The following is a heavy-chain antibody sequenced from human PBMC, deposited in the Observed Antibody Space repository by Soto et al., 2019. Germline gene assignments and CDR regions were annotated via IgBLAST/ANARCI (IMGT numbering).Heavy chain of an antibody. J-gene: IGHJ6*03. CDR3: ARALYYDFWSGYYTANYYYYYMDV. CDR2: IYYSGST. CDR1: GGSISSSSYY. V-gene: IGHV4-39*01. Sequence: SETLSLTCTVSGGSISSSSYYWGWIRQPPGKGLEWIGSIYYSGSTYYNPSLKSRVTISVDTSKNQFSLKLSSVTAADTAVYYCARALYYDFWSGYYTANYYYYYMDVWGKGTTVTVSS. D-gene: IGHD3-3*01.